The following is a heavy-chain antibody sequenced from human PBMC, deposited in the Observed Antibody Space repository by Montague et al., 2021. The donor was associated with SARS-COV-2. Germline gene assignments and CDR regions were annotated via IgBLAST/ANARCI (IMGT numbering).Heavy chain of an antibody. V-gene: IGHV4-59*01. J-gene: IGHJ3*02. CDR2: IFYSGDT. CDR3: ARESGFLGAFDI. Sequence: SETLSLTCTVSGGSMNSYYWSWIRQPPGKGLEWIGYIFYSGDTNNNPSLKSRVTISVDTSKNQFSLKLTSVTAADTAVYCCARESGFLGAFDIWGQGTMVTVSS. D-gene: IGHD1-14*01. CDR1: GGSMNSYY.